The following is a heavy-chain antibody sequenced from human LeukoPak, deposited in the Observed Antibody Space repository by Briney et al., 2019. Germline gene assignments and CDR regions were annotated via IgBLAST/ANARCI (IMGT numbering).Heavy chain of an antibody. CDR2: IYTSGST. CDR3: ARDPSPRGYSYGRPFDY. J-gene: IGHJ4*02. CDR1: GGSITIYY. Sequence: PSETLCLTCTVSGGSITIYYWSWIRQPAGKGLEWIGRIYTSGSTNYNPSLKSRVTMSVDTSKNQFSLKLSSVTAADTAVYYCARDPSPRGYSYGRPFDYWGQGTLVTVSS. D-gene: IGHD5-18*01. V-gene: IGHV4-4*07.